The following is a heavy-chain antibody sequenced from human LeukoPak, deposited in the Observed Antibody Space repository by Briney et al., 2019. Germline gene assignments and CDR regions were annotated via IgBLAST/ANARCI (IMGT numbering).Heavy chain of an antibody. J-gene: IGHJ5*02. CDR1: GFTFSTFG. CDR3: ARDRYYYGSGSQGPLFDP. D-gene: IGHD3-10*01. V-gene: IGHV3-30*02. CDR2: MRYDVSNN. Sequence: PGGSLRLSCAASGFTFSTFGMHWVRQAPGKGLEWVAFMRYDVSNNYYADSVEGRFTISRDNSKNTLYLQMNNLRAEDTAVYYCARDRYYYGSGSQGPLFDPWGQGTLVTVSS.